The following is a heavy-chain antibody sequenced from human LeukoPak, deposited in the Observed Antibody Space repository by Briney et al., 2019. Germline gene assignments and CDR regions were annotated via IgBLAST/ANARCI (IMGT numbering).Heavy chain of an antibody. CDR1: GFTFSSYE. Sequence: GGSLRLSCAVSGFTFSSYEMNWVRQAPGKGLEWVSYISSGGSTIYYADSVKGRFTISRDNAKNSLYLQMSSLRAEDTAVYYCATDPYYYDSSGYPKWGQGTLVTVSS. CDR2: ISSGGSTI. J-gene: IGHJ4*02. CDR3: ATDPYYYDSSGYPK. V-gene: IGHV3-48*03. D-gene: IGHD3-22*01.